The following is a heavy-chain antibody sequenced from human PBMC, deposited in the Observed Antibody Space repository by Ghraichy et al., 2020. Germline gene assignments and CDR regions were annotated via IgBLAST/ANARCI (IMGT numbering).Heavy chain of an antibody. CDR2: IRYDGSNK. J-gene: IGHJ3*02. CDR3: AKDSRRYCSSTSCYQDAFDI. D-gene: IGHD2-2*01. CDR1: GFTFSSYG. Sequence: GGSLRLSCAASGFTFSSYGMHWVRQAPGKGLEWVAFIRYDGSNKYYADSVKGRFTISRDNSKNTLYLQMNSLRAEDTAVYYCAKDSRRYCSSTSCYQDAFDIWGQGTMVTVSS. V-gene: IGHV3-30*02.